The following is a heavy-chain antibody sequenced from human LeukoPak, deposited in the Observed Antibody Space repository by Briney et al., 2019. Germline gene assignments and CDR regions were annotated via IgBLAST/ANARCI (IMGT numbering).Heavy chain of an antibody. CDR3: ARVNDYCSGSSCYLFNDY. Sequence: SETLSLTCTVSGGSISSYYWSWIRQPPGKGLEWIGRIYSSGITNYNPSLKSRVTLSVDSSKNQFSLTLTSVTAADTAVYYCARVNDYCSGSSCYLFNDYWGQGALVTVSS. J-gene: IGHJ4*02. D-gene: IGHD2-15*01. V-gene: IGHV4-4*07. CDR1: GGSISSYY. CDR2: IYSSGIT.